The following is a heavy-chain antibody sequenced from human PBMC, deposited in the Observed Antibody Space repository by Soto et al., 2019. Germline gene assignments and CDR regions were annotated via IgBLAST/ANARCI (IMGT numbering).Heavy chain of an antibody. CDR2: ISYDGSNK. CDR3: AKGCGRDIVVVVAADYFDY. V-gene: IGHV3-30*18. D-gene: IGHD2-15*01. J-gene: IGHJ4*02. Sequence: PGGSLRLSCAASGFTFSSYGMHWVRQAPGKGLEWVAVISYDGSNKYYADSVKGRFTISRDNSKNTLYLQMNSLRAEDTAVYYCAKGCGRDIVVVVAADYFDYWGQGTLVTVSS. CDR1: GFTFSSYG.